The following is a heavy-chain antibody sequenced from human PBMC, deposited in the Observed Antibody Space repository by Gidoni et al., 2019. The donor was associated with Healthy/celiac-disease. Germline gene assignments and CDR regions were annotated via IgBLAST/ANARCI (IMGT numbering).Heavy chain of an antibody. V-gene: IGHV1-2*06. Sequence: QVQLVQSGAEVKKPGASVKVSCKASGSTFTGYYMHWVRQAPGQGLEWMGRINPNSGGTNYAQKFQGRVTMTRDTSISTAYMELSRLRSDDTAVYYCARGSGIAVAGPRNKPLGYWGQGTLVTVSS. J-gene: IGHJ4*02. CDR1: GSTFTGYY. CDR2: INPNSGGT. D-gene: IGHD6-19*01. CDR3: ARGSGIAVAGPRNKPLGY.